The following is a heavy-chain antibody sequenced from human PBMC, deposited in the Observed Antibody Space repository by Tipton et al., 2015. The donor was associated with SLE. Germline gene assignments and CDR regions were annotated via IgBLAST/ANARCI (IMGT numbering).Heavy chain of an antibody. CDR3: ALPTVTSRYWYFGL. Sequence: SLRLSCAASGFTFSNYVTHWVRQAPGKGLEWVAVIWFDGSIKYYADSVKGRFTISRDNSKNTLYLQMNSLRAEDTAIYYCALPTVTSRYWYFGLWGRGTLVTVSS. CDR2: IWFDGSIK. CDR1: GFTFSNYV. D-gene: IGHD4-17*01. V-gene: IGHV3-33*01. J-gene: IGHJ2*01.